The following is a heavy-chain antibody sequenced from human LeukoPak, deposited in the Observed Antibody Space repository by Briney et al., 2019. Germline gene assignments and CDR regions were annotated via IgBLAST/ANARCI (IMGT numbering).Heavy chain of an antibody. J-gene: IGHJ6*03. CDR1: GFTFSSYS. CDR3: ARAGMLYYYYYMDV. CDR2: ISSSSSYI. V-gene: IGHV3-21*04. D-gene: IGHD3-10*01. Sequence: GGSLRLSCAASGFTFSSYSMNWVRQAPGKGLEWASSISSSSSYIYYADSVKGRFTISRDNAKNSLYLQMNSLRAEDTALYYCARAGMLYYYYYMDVWGKGTTVTVSS.